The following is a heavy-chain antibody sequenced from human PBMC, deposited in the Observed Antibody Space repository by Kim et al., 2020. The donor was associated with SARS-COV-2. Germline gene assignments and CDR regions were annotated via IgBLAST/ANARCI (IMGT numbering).Heavy chain of an antibody. V-gene: IGHV1-8*01. CDR3: ARGEWLRTLVDY. CDR2: MNPNSGNT. Sequence: ASVKVSCKASGYTFTSYDINWVRQATGQGLEWMGWMNPNSGNTGYAQKFQGRVTMTRNTSISTAYMELSSLRSEDTAVYYCARGEWLRTLVDYWGQGTLVTVSS. D-gene: IGHD5-12*01. J-gene: IGHJ4*02. CDR1: GYTFTSYD.